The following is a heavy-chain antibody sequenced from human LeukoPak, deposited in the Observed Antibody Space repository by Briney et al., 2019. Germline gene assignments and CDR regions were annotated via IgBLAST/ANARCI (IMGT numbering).Heavy chain of an antibody. CDR3: ARIRCSGGSCYKSPFDY. J-gene: IGHJ4*02. V-gene: IGHV1-46*01. CDR1: GYTFTCYY. CDR2: INPSGGST. Sequence: GASVKVSCKASGYTFTCYYMHWVRQAPGQGLEWMGIINPSGGSTSYAQKFQGRVTMTRDTSTSTVYMELSSLRSEDTAVYYCARIRCSGGSCYKSPFDYWGQGTLVTVSS. D-gene: IGHD2-15*01.